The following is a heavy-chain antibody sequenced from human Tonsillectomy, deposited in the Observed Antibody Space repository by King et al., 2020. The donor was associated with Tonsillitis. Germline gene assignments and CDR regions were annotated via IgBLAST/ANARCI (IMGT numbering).Heavy chain of an antibody. CDR3: AREYWDRRFLDY. Sequence: VQLVQSGAEVKEPGASVKVSCEASGASFNNYAISWMRQAPGQGLEWMGRIIPMFGKPQYAQNFQGTITITADESTRTAYMELSSLRAEDTAVYYCAREYWDRRFLDYWGQGTLVAVSS. CDR1: GASFNNYA. CDR2: IIPMFGKP. D-gene: IGHD1-14*01. V-gene: IGHV1-69*18. J-gene: IGHJ4*02.